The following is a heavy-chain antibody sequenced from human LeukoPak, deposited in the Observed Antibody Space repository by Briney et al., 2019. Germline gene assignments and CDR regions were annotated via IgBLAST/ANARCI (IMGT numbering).Heavy chain of an antibody. Sequence: GSLRLSCAASGFTFSSYAMRWVRQAPGKRLEWVAAISGGAHSTYHADSVRGRFTISRDNSKNTLYLQMNSLRVDDTAVYHCAKGLSASGRFNAFDIWGQGTMVTVSS. CDR3: AKGLSASGRFNAFDI. D-gene: IGHD3-3*01. CDR1: GFTFSSYA. V-gene: IGHV3-23*01. J-gene: IGHJ3*02. CDR2: ISGGAHST.